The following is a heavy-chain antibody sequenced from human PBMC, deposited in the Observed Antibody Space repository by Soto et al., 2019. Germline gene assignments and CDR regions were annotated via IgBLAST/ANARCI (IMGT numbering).Heavy chain of an antibody. CDR1: GGSFSDYS. CDR2: INHTGTT. CDR3: ARRRLAVTGTLDY. D-gene: IGHD6-19*01. V-gene: IGHV4-34*01. J-gene: IGHJ4*02. Sequence: SETLSLTCAVYGGSFSDYSRSWIRQAPGKGLEWIGDINHTGTTKYNPSLKSRVSISVDTSKNQFSLMLTSVTAADTAVYYCARRRLAVTGTLDYWGQGTLVTVSS.